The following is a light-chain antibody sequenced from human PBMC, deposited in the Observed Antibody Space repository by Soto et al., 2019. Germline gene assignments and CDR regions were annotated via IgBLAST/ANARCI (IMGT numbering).Light chain of an antibody. Sequence: EIALTQSPGTLSLSPGERATLSCWASQTVNSNYLAWYLQKPGQAPRLLIYGSFRRAAGIPDRFSGSGSGTDFPLTVSRLEPEDFGVYYCQKYDGQWTFGQGTKVEIK. CDR2: GSF. V-gene: IGKV3-20*01. J-gene: IGKJ1*01. CDR3: QKYDGQWT. CDR1: QTVNSNY.